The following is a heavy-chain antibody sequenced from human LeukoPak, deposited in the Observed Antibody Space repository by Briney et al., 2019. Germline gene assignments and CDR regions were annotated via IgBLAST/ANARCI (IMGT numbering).Heavy chain of an antibody. CDR3: ARDFGDSSESYFDY. CDR1: GYIFTHYG. V-gene: IGHV1-46*01. D-gene: IGHD3-22*01. CDR2: INPSGGST. J-gene: IGHJ4*02. Sequence: ASVKVSCKASGYIFTHYGITWVRQAPGQGLEWMGIINPSGGSTSYAQKFQGRVTMTRDMSTSTVYMELSSLRSEDTAVYYCARDFGDSSESYFDYWGQGTLVTVSS.